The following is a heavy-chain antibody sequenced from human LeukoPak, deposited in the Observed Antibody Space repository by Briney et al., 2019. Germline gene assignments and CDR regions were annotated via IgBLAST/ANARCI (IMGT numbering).Heavy chain of an antibody. CDR3: ARPRKTNYYDSSGPRDLQH. V-gene: IGHV1-2*02. CDR1: GYTFTGYY. J-gene: IGHJ1*01. D-gene: IGHD3-22*01. CDR2: INPNSGGT. Sequence: ASVKVSCKASGYTFTGYYMHWVRQAPGQGLEWMGWINPNSGGTNYAQKFQGRVTMTRDTSISTAYMELSRLRSDDTAVHYCARPRKTNYYDSSGPRDLQHWGQGTLVTVSS.